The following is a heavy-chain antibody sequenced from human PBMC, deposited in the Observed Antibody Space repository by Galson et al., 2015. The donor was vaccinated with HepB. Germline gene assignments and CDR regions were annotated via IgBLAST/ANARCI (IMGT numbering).Heavy chain of an antibody. Sequence: SLRLSCAASGFTFSSYEMNWVRQAPGKGLEWVSYISSSGSTIYYADSVKGRFTISRDNAKNSLYLQMNSLRAEDTAVYYCARVGTLRGDYYYGMDVWGQGTTVTVSS. CDR3: ARVGTLRGDYYYGMDV. CDR2: ISSSGSTI. J-gene: IGHJ6*02. CDR1: GFTFSSYE. D-gene: IGHD1-26*01. V-gene: IGHV3-48*03.